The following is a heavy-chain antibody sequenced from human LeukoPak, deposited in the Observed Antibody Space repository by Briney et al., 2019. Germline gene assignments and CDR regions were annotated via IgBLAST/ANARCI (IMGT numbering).Heavy chain of an antibody. D-gene: IGHD5-12*01. J-gene: IGHJ4*02. CDR2: IIPIFGTA. CDR1: GGTFSSYA. Sequence: SVKVSCKASGGTFSSYAISWVRQAPGQGLEWMGGIIPIFGTANYAQKFQGRVTITTDESTSTAYMELSSLRSEDTAVYYCARSWPARVATLDYWGQGTLVTVSS. V-gene: IGHV1-69*05. CDR3: ARSWPARVATLDY.